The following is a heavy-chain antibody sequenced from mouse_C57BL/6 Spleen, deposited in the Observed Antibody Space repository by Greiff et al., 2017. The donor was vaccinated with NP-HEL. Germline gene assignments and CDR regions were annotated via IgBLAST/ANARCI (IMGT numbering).Heavy chain of an antibody. CDR3: ARGLTTVVDY. CDR1: GYTFTSYW. D-gene: IGHD1-1*01. J-gene: IGHJ2*01. V-gene: IGHV1-7*01. CDR2: LNPSSGYA. Sequence: QVQLKESGAELAKPGASVKLSCKASGYTFTSYWMHWVNQRPGQGLEWIGYLNPSSGYAKYNQKFKDKATLTADKSSSTAYMQLSSLTYEDSAVYYCARGLTTVVDYWGQGTTLTVSS.